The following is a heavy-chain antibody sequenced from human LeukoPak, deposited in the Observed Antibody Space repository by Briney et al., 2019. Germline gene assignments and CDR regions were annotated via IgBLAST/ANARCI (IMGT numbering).Heavy chain of an antibody. D-gene: IGHD2-2*01. CDR2: FDPEDGET. V-gene: IGHV1-24*01. Sequence: ASVKVSCKVSGYTLTELSMHWVRQAPGKGLEWMGGFDPEDGETIYAQKFQGRVTMTEDTSTDTAYMELSSLRSEDTAVYYCARDQRYCSSTSCSDAFDIWGQGTMVTVSS. CDR3: ARDQRYCSSTSCSDAFDI. CDR1: GYTLTELS. J-gene: IGHJ3*02.